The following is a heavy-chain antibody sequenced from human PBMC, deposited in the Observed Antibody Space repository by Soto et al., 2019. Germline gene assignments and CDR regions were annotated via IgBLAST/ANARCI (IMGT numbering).Heavy chain of an antibody. CDR2: ISYDGILK. CDR3: AKDFKVSGGHYGSLNYYYGMDV. J-gene: IGHJ6*02. CDR1: GFTFSAFG. V-gene: IGHV3-30*18. D-gene: IGHD3-10*01. Sequence: GSLRLSCAASGFTFSAFGMHWARQAPGKGLEWVAIISYDGILKYYAGSVKGRFTISRDTSKGALYLQMSSLRPEDTAVYYCAKDFKVSGGHYGSLNYYYGMDVWGQGTTVTVSS.